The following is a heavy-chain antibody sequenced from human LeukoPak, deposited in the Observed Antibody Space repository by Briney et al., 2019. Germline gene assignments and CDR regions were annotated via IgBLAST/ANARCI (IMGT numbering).Heavy chain of an antibody. V-gene: IGHV3-48*03. D-gene: IGHD3-3*02. CDR1: GFTFSSYE. CDR3: ARAPSNAHFDY. CDR2: ISSSGSTI. J-gene: IGHJ4*02. Sequence: GGSLRLSCAASGFTFSSYEMNWVRQAPGKGLEWVSYISSSGSTIYYADSVKGRFTISRDNAKNSLYLQMNSLRAEDTAVYYCARAPSNAHFDYWGQGTLVTVSS.